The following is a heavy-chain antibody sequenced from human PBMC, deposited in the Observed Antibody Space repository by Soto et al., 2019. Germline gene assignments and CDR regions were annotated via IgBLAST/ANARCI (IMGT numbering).Heavy chain of an antibody. CDR3: TKSSGGSSSVGTDY. CDR2: ITRDGYNK. V-gene: IGHV3-30*04. Sequence: PWGSLRLSCAGSGFIFKNYALNWVRQAPGKGLEWVASITRDGYNKYYADSVKGRFTISRDNSRDTLSLQMTALTIEDSSVYYCTKSSGGSSSVGTDYWGKGTRVTVSS. J-gene: IGHJ4*02. D-gene: IGHD6-6*01. CDR1: GFIFKNYA.